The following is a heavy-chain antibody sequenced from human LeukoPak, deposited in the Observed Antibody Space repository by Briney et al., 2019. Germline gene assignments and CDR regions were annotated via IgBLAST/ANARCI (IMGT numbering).Heavy chain of an antibody. V-gene: IGHV3-23*01. CDR3: AKHQDWTVTVPDY. D-gene: IGHD4-17*01. Sequence: GGSLRLSSAASGFTFRNYATSWVRQAPGKGLEWVSTISGSGVDTDYADSVKDRFPISRDNSRNTLYPQMNSLRAEDTAVYYCAKHQDWTVTVPDYWGQGTLVTVSS. CDR2: ISGSGVDT. CDR1: GFTFRNYA. J-gene: IGHJ4*02.